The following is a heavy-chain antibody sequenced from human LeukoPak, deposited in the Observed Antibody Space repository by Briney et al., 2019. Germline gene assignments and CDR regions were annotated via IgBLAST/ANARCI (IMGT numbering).Heavy chain of an antibody. CDR1: GYTFNSYA. CDR3: AKEVAIPVAVDAFER. D-gene: IGHD6-19*01. CDR2: ISARGGTT. Sequence: GGSLRLSCAASGYTFNSYAMSWVRQAPGKGLEWVSAISARGGTTYYADSVKGRFTISRDNSKNTLYLQMNSLGAEDTAVYYCAKEVAIPVAVDAFERWGQGTLVTVSS. J-gene: IGHJ3*02. V-gene: IGHV3-23*01.